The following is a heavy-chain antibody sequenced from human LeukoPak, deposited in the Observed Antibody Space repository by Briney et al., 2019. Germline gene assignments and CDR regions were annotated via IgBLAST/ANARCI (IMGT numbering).Heavy chain of an antibody. CDR1: EFSVGSNY. Sequence: GGSLRLSCAASEFSVGSNYMTWVRQAPGKGLEWVSLIYSGGSTYYADSVKGRFTISRDNAKNSLYLQMNSLRAEDTAVYYCARESPPQYSYDSSSYLGPMDAFDIWGQGTMVTVSS. V-gene: IGHV3-66*01. CDR3: ARESPPQYSYDSSSYLGPMDAFDI. J-gene: IGHJ3*02. D-gene: IGHD3-22*01. CDR2: IYSGGST.